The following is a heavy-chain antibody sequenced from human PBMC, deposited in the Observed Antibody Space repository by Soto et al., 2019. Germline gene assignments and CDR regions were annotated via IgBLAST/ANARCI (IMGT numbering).Heavy chain of an antibody. V-gene: IGHV3-21*01. CDR3: AIDVRYSYGHDY. CDR1: GFTFSSYS. CDR2: ISSSSSYI. D-gene: IGHD5-18*01. Sequence: EVQLVESGGGLVKPGGSLSLSCAASGFTFSSYSMNWVRQAPGKGLEWVSSISSSSSYIYYADSVKGRFTISRDNAKNSLYLQMNSLRAEDTAVYYCAIDVRYSYGHDYWGQGTLVTVSA. J-gene: IGHJ4*02.